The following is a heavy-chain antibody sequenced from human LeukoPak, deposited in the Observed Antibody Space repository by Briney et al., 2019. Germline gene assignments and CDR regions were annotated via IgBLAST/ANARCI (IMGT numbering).Heavy chain of an antibody. CDR1: GFTFSSYS. Sequence: GGSLRLSCAASGFTFSSYSMNWVRQAPGKGLEWVSSISSRSSYIYYADSVKGRFTISRDNAKNSLYLQMNSLRAEDTAVYYCARGPRGSGSYYLDYWGQGTLVTVSS. CDR3: ARGPRGSGSYYLDY. D-gene: IGHD3-10*01. V-gene: IGHV3-21*01. J-gene: IGHJ4*02. CDR2: ISSRSSYI.